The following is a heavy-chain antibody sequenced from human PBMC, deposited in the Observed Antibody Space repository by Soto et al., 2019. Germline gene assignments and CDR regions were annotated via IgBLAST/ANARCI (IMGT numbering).Heavy chain of an antibody. D-gene: IGHD1-26*01. CDR3: ARLNIVGATSAFDY. CDR1: CGAIPSSRYS. J-gene: IGHJ4*02. Sequence: SETPFLPLAFPCGAIPSSRYSWGRVRQPPGKGLEWIGSIYYSGSTYYNPSLKSRVTISVDTSKNQFSLKLSSVTAADTAVYYCARLNIVGATSAFDYWGQGTLVTVSS. CDR2: IYYSGST. V-gene: IGHV4-39*01.